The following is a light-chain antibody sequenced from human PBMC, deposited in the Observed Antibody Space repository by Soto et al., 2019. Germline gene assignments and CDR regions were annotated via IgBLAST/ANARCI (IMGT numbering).Light chain of an antibody. CDR2: EDN. J-gene: IGLJ2*01. CDR3: QSYDSSTVV. CDR1: SGSIASNY. V-gene: IGLV6-57*04. Sequence: NFMLTQPHSVSESQGKPGTISCTRSSGSIASNYVQWYQQRPGSAPPTVIYEDNQRPSAVPDRVSGSTDGSSNSASLTISGLQTEDEADYSCQSYDSSTVVFGGGTKLTVL.